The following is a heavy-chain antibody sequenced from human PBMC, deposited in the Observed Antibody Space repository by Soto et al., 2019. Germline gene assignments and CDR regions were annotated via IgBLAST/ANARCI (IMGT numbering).Heavy chain of an antibody. CDR3: ARHSSALRQNKWLEH. D-gene: IGHD2-15*01. Sequence: WGTLCLTCTVSGYSISSIYFYVWFFRQPPGKGLEWIGSIFYLGSSYYNPSLKSRVTMSVATSKNQFSLRLRSVTAADTALYFCARHSSALRQNKWLEHRGQGIMVTVSS. V-gene: IGHV4-39*01. CDR2: IFYLGSS. CDR1: GYSISSIYFY. J-gene: IGHJ5*02.